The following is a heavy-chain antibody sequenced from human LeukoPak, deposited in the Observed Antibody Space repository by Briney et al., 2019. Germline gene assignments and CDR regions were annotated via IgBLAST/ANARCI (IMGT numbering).Heavy chain of an antibody. Sequence: PSETLSLTCTVSGCSISSYYWSWIRQPPGKGLEWIGYIYYSGSTNYNPSLKRRVTISVDTSKNQFSLKLSSVTAADTAVYYCARVPTYRSGWGSYWYFDLWGRGTLVTVSS. J-gene: IGHJ2*01. D-gene: IGHD6-19*01. V-gene: IGHV4-59*01. CDR1: GCSISSYY. CDR2: IYYSGST. CDR3: ARVPTYRSGWGSYWYFDL.